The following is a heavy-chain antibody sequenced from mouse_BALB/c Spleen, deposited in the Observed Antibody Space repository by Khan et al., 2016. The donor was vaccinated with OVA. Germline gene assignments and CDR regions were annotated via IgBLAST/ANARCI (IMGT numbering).Heavy chain of an antibody. V-gene: IGHV5-6-3*01. Sequence: VQLKESGGGLVQPGGSLTLSCAASGFTFSSYGMSWVRQTPDTRLELVATINSNGGSTYYPDNVKGRFSISRDNAKNTLFLQMSSLKSEDTAMYYCARDPYYYGSKYAMDYWGQGTSVTVSS. D-gene: IGHD1-1*01. CDR2: INSNGGST. J-gene: IGHJ4*01. CDR3: ARDPYYYGSKYAMDY. CDR1: GFTFSSYG.